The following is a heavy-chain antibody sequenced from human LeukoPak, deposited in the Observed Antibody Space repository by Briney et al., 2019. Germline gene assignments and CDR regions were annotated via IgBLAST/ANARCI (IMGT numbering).Heavy chain of an antibody. CDR1: GFSISSHW. CDR3: ARVRYDSGWYDY. D-gene: IGHD6-19*01. J-gene: IGHJ4*02. Sequence: PGGSLRLSCVASGFSISSHWMSWVRQAPGKGLEWVASLKEDVSARNLVDSVKGRFTISTDNAKNSLYLQMNSLRAEDAAVYYCARVRYDSGWYDYWGQGALVTVSS. CDR2: LKEDVSAR. V-gene: IGHV3-7*01.